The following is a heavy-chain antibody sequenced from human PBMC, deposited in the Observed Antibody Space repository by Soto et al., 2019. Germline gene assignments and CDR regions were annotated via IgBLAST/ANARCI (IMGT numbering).Heavy chain of an antibody. CDR1: GFTFSSYP. Sequence: QVQLVESGGGVVQPGRSLRLSCAASGFTFSSYPMHWVRQAPGKGPEWVAVTSVNGNNIHYGDSVKGRFTISRDNSKNTLYLQMSSLRVEDTAVYYCARSHSSSWRWFDPWGQGTLVTVSS. J-gene: IGHJ5*02. CDR3: ARSHSSSWRWFDP. V-gene: IGHV3-30-3*01. D-gene: IGHD6-13*01. CDR2: TSVNGNNI.